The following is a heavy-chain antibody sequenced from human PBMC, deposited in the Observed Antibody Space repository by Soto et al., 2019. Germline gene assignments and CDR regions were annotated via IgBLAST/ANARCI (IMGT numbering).Heavy chain of an antibody. J-gene: IGHJ5*02. V-gene: IGHV4-30-4*01. D-gene: IGHD2-21*01. CDR3: PRVGHINWFDP. CDR2: IYYSGSA. Sequence: QVQLQESGPGLVKPSQTLSLTCTVSGGSISSGDYYWSWIRQPPGKGLEWIGYIYYSGSAHYNPSLKSRVTISVDTSKNQFSLKLSSVTAADTAVYYCPRVGHINWFDPWGQGTLVTVSS. CDR1: GGSISSGDYY.